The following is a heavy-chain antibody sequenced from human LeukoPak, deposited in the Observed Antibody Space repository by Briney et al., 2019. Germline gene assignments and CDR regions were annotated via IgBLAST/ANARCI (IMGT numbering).Heavy chain of an antibody. J-gene: IGHJ4*02. CDR1: GYTFTSYG. CDR3: ASLGLRYFDGLSIAPDY. CDR2: ISAYNGST. V-gene: IGHV1-18*01. Sequence: GASVKVSCKASGYTFTSYGISWVRQAPGQGLEWMGWISAYNGSTNYAQKLQGRVTMTTDTSTSTAYMELRSLRSDDTAVYYGASLGLRYFDGLSIAPDYWGQGTLVTVSS. D-gene: IGHD3-9*01.